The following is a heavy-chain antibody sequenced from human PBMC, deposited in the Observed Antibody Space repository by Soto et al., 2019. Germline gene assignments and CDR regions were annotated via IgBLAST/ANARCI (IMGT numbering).Heavy chain of an antibody. V-gene: IGHV1-46*01. CDR2: IKPTGGST. CDR3: ARQIYDSDTGPNFQYYFDS. D-gene: IGHD3-22*01. CDR1: GDTFTSDDYY. Sequence: GASVKVSCKASGDTFTSDDYYIHWVRQAPGQGLEWMGMIKPTGGSTSFAQRFQGRVTMTRDTSTSTVYMELSSLKSEDTAMYYCARQIYDSDTGPNFQYYFDSWGQGTPVTVSS. J-gene: IGHJ4*02.